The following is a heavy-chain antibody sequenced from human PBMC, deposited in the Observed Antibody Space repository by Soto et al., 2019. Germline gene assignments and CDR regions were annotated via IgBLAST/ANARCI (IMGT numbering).Heavy chain of an antibody. D-gene: IGHD1-1*01. Sequence: QVQLVQSGAEVKKPGASVKVSCKASGYTFTSYGISWVRQAPGQGLEWMGWISAYNGNTNYAQKLQGRVTMTTDTSMSTAYMELRSLRSDDTAVYYCARVAGTTNYYYGMDVWGQGTTVTVSS. V-gene: IGHV1-18*01. J-gene: IGHJ6*02. CDR1: GYTFTSYG. CDR2: ISAYNGNT. CDR3: ARVAGTTNYYYGMDV.